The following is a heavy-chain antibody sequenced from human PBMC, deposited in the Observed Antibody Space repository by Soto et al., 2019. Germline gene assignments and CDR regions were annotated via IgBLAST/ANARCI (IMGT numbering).Heavy chain of an antibody. D-gene: IGHD2-8*01. CDR1: GFTFSSYA. V-gene: IGHV3-23*01. J-gene: IGHJ6*02. CDR3: AKPLGYCTNGVCYTGRHYYYGMDV. CDR2: ISGSGGST. Sequence: PGGSLRLSCAASGFTFSSYAMSWVRQAPGKGLEWVSAISGSGGSTYYADSVKGRFTISRDNSKNTLYLQMNSLRAEDTAVYYCAKPLGYCTNGVCYTGRHYYYGMDVWGQGTTVTVSS.